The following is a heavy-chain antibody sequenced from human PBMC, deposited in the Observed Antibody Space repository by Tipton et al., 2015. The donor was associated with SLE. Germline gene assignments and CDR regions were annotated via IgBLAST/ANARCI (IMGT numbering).Heavy chain of an antibody. CDR2: IYYSGST. V-gene: IGHV4-31*02. Sequence: LRLSCTVSGGSISSGGYYWSWIRQHPGKGLEWIGYIYYSGSTYYNPSLKSRVTISVDTSKNQFSLKLSSVTAADTAVYYCARDISEVGATTPYDAFDIWGQGTMVTVSS. CDR3: ARDISEVGATTPYDAFDI. CDR1: GGSISSGGYY. J-gene: IGHJ3*02. D-gene: IGHD1-26*01.